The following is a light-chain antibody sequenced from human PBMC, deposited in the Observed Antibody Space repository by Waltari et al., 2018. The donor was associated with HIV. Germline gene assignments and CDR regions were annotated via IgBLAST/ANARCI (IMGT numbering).Light chain of an antibody. CDR2: SNN. V-gene: IGLV1-44*01. J-gene: IGLJ1*01. CDR3: AAWDDSLNGAYV. CDR1: SSNIGSNT. Sequence: QSVLTQPPSASGTPGQRVTIPCSGSSSNIGSNTVNWYQQPPGTAPKLLIYSNNQRPSVVPDRVSGSKSGTSASLAISGLQSEDEADYYCAAWDDSLNGAYVFGTGTKVTVL.